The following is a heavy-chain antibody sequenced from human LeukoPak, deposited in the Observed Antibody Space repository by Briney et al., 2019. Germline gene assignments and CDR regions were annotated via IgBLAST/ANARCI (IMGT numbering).Heavy chain of an antibody. CDR1: GFTFSSYS. Sequence: GGSLRLSCAASGFTFSSYSMNWVRQAPGKGLEWVSSISSSSSYIYYADSVKGRFTISRDNSKNTLYLQMNSLRAEDTAVYYCAKSGCSTISCSLGLDYWGQGTLVTVSS. D-gene: IGHD2-2*01. V-gene: IGHV3-21*04. J-gene: IGHJ4*02. CDR2: ISSSSSYI. CDR3: AKSGCSTISCSLGLDY.